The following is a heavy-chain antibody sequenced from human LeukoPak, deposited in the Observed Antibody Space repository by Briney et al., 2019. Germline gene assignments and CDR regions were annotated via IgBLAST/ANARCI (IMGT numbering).Heavy chain of an antibody. V-gene: IGHV4-59*12. CDR1: GGSISSYY. D-gene: IGHD2-8*01. CDR3: ARDRDSGCFDY. CDR2: IYYSGST. J-gene: IGHJ4*02. Sequence: SETLSLTCTVSGGSISSYYWSWIRQPPGKGLEWIGYIYYSGSTNYNPSLKSRVTISVDTSKNQFSLKLSSVTAADTAMYYCARDRDSGCFDYWGQGTLVTVSS.